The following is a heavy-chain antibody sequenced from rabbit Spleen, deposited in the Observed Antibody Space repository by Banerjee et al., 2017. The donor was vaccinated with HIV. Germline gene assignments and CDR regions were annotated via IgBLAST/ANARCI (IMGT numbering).Heavy chain of an antibody. D-gene: IGHD4-2*01. CDR2: IDSGSSGFT. J-gene: IGHJ4*01. CDR1: GVSFSDKDV. V-gene: IGHV1S45*01. CDR3: ARDSYAASGVWNL. Sequence: QEQLEESGGGLVKPEGSLTLTCKASGVSFSDKDVMCWVRQAPGKGLEWIACIDSGSSGFTYFATWAKGRFTCSKTSSTTATLQMTRLTAADTATYFCARDSYAASGVWNLWGQGTLVTVS.